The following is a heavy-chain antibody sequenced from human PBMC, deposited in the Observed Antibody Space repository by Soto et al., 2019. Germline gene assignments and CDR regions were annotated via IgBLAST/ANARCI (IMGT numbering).Heavy chain of an antibody. CDR3: TTRPPYYYGSGTYYLDY. D-gene: IGHD3-10*01. CDR2: IKSKTDGGTT. J-gene: IGHJ4*02. V-gene: IGHV3-15*01. CDR1: GFTFSNAW. Sequence: PGGSLRLSCAASGFTFSNAWMSWVRQAPGKGLEWVGRIKSKTDGGTTDYAAPVKGRFTISRDDSKNTLYLQMNSLKTEDTAVYYSTTRPPYYYGSGTYYLDYCGQGTLGTVSS.